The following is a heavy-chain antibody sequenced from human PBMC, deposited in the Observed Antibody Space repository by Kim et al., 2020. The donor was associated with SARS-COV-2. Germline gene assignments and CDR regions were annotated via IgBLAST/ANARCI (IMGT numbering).Heavy chain of an antibody. CDR1: GFTFSSYA. D-gene: IGHD6-19*01. V-gene: IGHV3-23*01. CDR2: ISGSGGST. CDR3: AKDLLSEQWLILAFDI. Sequence: GGSLRLSCAASGFTFSSYAMSWVRQAPGKGLEWVSAISGSGGSTYYADSVKGRFTISRDNSKNTLYLQMNSLRAEDTAVYYCAKDLLSEQWLILAFDIWGQGTMVTVSS. J-gene: IGHJ3*02.